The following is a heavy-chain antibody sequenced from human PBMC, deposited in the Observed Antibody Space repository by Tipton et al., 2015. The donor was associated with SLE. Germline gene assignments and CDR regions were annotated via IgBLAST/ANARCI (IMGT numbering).Heavy chain of an antibody. J-gene: IGHJ1*01. CDR3: ATNGHGETYEFFTEYLRH. Sequence: TLSLTCTVSGDSITSFYQYWGWIRQPPGRRLEWVGSLYAGGSTYFPPSLKSRASISADASKNHFSLKLNSVTAADTAVYYCATNGHGETYEFFTEYLRHWGQGTLVTVSS. D-gene: IGHD5-12*01. CDR2: LYAGGST. V-gene: IGHV4-39*02. CDR1: GDSITSFYQY.